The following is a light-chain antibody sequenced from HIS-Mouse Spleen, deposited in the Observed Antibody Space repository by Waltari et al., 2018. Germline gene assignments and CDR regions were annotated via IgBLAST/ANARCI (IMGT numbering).Light chain of an antibody. CDR2: KGS. V-gene: IGLV2-23*01. CDR1: SSDVARYTL. J-gene: IGLJ3*02. Sequence: QSALTQPASVSGSPGQSITISCTGTSSDVARYTLVYWYQPHPGKAPKLMIYKGSKRPSGVSNRFSGSKSGNTASLTISGLQAEDEADYYCCSYAGSSTWVFGGGTKLTVL. CDR3: CSYAGSSTWV.